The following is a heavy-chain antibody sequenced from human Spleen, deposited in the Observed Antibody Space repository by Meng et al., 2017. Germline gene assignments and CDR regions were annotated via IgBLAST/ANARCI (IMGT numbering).Heavy chain of an antibody. CDR2: VYHSGST. CDR3: ARHRSSSWYVCNYFDY. D-gene: IGHD6-13*01. CDR1: GGSISSNNW. Sequence: SETLSLTCAVSGGSISSNNWWSWVRQPPGKGLEWIGEVYHSGSTNYNPSLKSRVTISVDTSKNQFSLKLSSVTAADTAVYYCARHRSSSWYVCNYFDYWGQGTLVTVSS. V-gene: IGHV4-4*02. J-gene: IGHJ4*02.